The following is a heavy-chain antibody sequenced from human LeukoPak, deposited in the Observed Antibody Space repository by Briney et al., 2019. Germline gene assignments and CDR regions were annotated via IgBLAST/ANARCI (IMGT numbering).Heavy chain of an antibody. Sequence: PGGSLRLSCAASGFTVSSNYMSWGRQAPGKGLEWVSVIYSGGSTYYADSVKGRYTISRHNSKNTLYLQMNSLRAEDTAVYYCAGTSSYSSSSLFDYWGQGTLVTVSS. CDR3: AGTSSYSSSSLFDY. CDR1: GFTVSSNY. D-gene: IGHD6-6*01. J-gene: IGHJ4*02. V-gene: IGHV3-53*04. CDR2: IYSGGST.